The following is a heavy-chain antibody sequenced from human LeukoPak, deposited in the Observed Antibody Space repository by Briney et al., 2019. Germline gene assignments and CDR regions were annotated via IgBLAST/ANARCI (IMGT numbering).Heavy chain of an antibody. V-gene: IGHV3-73*01. CDR2: IRSKANSYAT. CDR1: GFTFSGSA. D-gene: IGHD4-17*01. Sequence: PGGSLRLSCAASGFTFSGSAMHWVRQASGKGLEWVGRIRSKANSYATAYAASVKGRFTISRDDSKNTAYLQMNSLKTEDTAVYYCTRLDDYGELPGPIWGQGTLVTVSS. CDR3: TRLDDYGELPGPI. J-gene: IGHJ4*02.